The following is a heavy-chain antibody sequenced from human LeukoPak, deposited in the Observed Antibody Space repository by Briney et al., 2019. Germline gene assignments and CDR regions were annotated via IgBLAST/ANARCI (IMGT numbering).Heavy chain of an antibody. CDR1: GYTLTEFP. J-gene: IGHJ4*02. CDR2: YDPENGET. CDR3: ATAMTAMVTYYFDY. Sequence: ASVKVSCKVSGYTLTEFPMHWVRQAPGKGLEWMGGYDPENGETNYAQKFQGRVTMTEDTSTDTAYMELSSLRSEDTAVYYCATAMTAMVTYYFDYWGQGTLVTVSS. V-gene: IGHV1-24*01. D-gene: IGHD5-18*01.